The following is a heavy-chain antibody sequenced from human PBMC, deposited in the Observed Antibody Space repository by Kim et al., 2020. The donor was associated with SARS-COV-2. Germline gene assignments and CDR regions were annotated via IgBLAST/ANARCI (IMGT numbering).Heavy chain of an antibody. J-gene: IGHJ6*03. CDR3: ARGTPYGGRSRYYYMDV. CDR1: GGSFSGYY. V-gene: IGHV4-34*01. D-gene: IGHD4-17*01. CDR2: INHSGST. Sequence: SETLSLTCAVYGGSFSGYYWSWIRQPPGKGLEWIGEINHSGSTNYNPSLKSRVTISVDTSKNQFSLKLSSVTAADTAVYYCARGTPYGGRSRYYYMDVWG.